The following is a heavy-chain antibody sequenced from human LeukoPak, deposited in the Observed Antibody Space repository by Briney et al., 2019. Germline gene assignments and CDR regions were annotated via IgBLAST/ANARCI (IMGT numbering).Heavy chain of an antibody. J-gene: IGHJ4*02. D-gene: IGHD3-22*01. V-gene: IGHV4-31*11. CDR2: IYYSGST. CDR3: ARDSSGYVDY. Sequence: SETLSLTCAVSGGSISSGGYYWSWIRHHPGKGLEWIGYIYYSGSTYYNPSLESRVTISVDTSKNQFSLKLSSVTAADTAVYYCARDSSGYVDYWGQGTLVTVSS. CDR1: GGSISSGGYY.